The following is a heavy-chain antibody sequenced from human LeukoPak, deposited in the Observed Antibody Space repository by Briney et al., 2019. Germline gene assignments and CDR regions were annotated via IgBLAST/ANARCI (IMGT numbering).Heavy chain of an antibody. CDR3: ATGQSLNDVAQFDY. V-gene: IGHV1-24*01. J-gene: IGHJ4*02. Sequence: ASVKGSCEVSGYTLTDLSMHWVRQAPGKGLEWMGGFDPEDGKTIYAQKFQGRVTMTEDTSTDTAYMELSSLKSEDSAMYYCATGQSLNDVAQFDYWGQGTQLTVSS. D-gene: IGHD1-1*01. CDR1: GYTLTDLS. CDR2: FDPEDGKT.